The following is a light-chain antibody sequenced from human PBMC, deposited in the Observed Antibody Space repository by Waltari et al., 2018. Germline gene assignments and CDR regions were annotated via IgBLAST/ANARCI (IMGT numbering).Light chain of an antibody. CDR1: QGLLSRNGYNY. J-gene: IGKJ3*01. Sequence: DIVIIQTPLSLPVTLGEPASISCRSSQGLLSRNGYNYLNWYRHRPGRSPQLLFYYGSDRASGVPDRFSGSGSGTDFTLKITRVEAEDVGVYYCMQALQTPFTFGPGTKLDIK. CDR3: MQALQTPFT. CDR2: YGS. V-gene: IGKV2-28*01.